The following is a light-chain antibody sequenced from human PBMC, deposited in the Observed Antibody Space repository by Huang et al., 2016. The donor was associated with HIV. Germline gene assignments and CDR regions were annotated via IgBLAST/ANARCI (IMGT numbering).Light chain of an antibody. CDR2: GAS. Sequence: DIQMTQSPSSLSASVGDRVTITCRASQGIAYSLAWYQQKPGKAPDLLVLGASRLESGVPSRFRGSGSGTDFTLTISRLQPEDFTTYYCQQYFSTPHTFGQGTKLEIK. CDR3: QQYFSTPHT. J-gene: IGKJ2*01. V-gene: IGKV1-NL1*01. CDR1: QGIAYS.